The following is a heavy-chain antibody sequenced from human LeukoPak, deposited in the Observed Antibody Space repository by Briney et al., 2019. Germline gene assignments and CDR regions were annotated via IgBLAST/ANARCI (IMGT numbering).Heavy chain of an antibody. CDR3: AKPLPVLRYFDWSLDDAFDI. D-gene: IGHD3-9*01. J-gene: IGHJ3*02. CDR1: GFTFSSYG. Sequence: PGRSLRLSCAASGFTFSSYGMHWVRQAPGKGLEWVAVISYDGSNKYYADSVKGRFTISRDNSKNTLYLQMNSLRAEDTAVYYCAKPLPVLRYFDWSLDDAFDIWGQGTMVTVSS. CDR2: ISYDGSNK. V-gene: IGHV3-30*18.